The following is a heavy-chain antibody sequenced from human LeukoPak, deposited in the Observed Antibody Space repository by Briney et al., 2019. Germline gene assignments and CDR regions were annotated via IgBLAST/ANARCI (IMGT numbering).Heavy chain of an antibody. V-gene: IGHV4-59*11. J-gene: IGHJ4*02. CDR1: GASISSHY. CDR3: ARGGASSLPFVH. D-gene: IGHD1-26*01. CDR2: TSYTGYT. Sequence: SETLSLTCTVSGASISSHYWGWIRQPPGKGLEWIAYTSYTGYTNYGPSLKSRVTISLDTSKQQFSLTVNSVTAADTAVYYCARGGASSLPFVHWGPGALVSVSS.